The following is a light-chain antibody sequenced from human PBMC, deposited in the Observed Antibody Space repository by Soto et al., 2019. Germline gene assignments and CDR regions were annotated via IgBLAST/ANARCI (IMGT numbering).Light chain of an antibody. Sequence: QSVLTQPPSASGTPGQRVTISCSGSSSNIGSNTVNWYQQLPGTAPKLLIYSTDQRPSGVPDRFSGSKSGTSASLAISGLQSEDEADYYCATWDDSKNGWVFGGGTQLTVL. CDR3: ATWDDSKNGWV. V-gene: IGLV1-44*01. J-gene: IGLJ3*02. CDR1: SSNIGSNT. CDR2: STD.